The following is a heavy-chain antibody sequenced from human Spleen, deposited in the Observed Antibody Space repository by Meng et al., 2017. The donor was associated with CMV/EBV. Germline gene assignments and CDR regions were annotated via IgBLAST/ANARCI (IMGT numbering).Heavy chain of an antibody. J-gene: IGHJ6*02. CDR3: AREIDYFSGMDV. CDR1: GFTFSSYA. D-gene: IGHD2-21*01. V-gene: IGHV3-30*02. CDR2: IRYDGSSE. Sequence: GESLKISCAASGFTFSSYAMSWVRQAPGKGLEWVALIRYDGSSENYADSVKGRFTISRDNSKNTLYLQMNSLRAEDTAVYYCAREIDYFSGMDVWGQGATVTVSS.